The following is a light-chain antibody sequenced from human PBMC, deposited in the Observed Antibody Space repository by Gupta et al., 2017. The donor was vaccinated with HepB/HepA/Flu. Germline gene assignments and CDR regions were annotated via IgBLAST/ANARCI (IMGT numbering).Light chain of an antibody. V-gene: IGKV1-39*01. CDR2: LSS. CDR3: QQSYNSPWT. CDR1: HDISRY. Sequence: DIQMTQSPSSLSASVGDRVIITCRTTHDISRYLNWYQQRPGQAPKLLIYLSSSLQKGVPSRFSGSGSGTDFTLTISSLQPEDFATYFCQQSYNSPWTFGLGTKVEIK. J-gene: IGKJ1*01.